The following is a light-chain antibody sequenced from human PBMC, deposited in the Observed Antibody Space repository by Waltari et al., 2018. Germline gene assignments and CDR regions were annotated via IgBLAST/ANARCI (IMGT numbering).Light chain of an antibody. CDR3: YSYAGSHE. CDR2: DVS. Sequence: QSALTQPRSVSGSPGQSVTVSCTGTSSAIGDYDCVSCYQHHPGQAPKLLIYDVSKRPSGVPDRFSASKSGNTASLTISGLQAEDEADYYCYSYAGSHEFGGGTKLTVL. J-gene: IGLJ2*01. CDR1: SSAIGDYDC. V-gene: IGLV2-11*01.